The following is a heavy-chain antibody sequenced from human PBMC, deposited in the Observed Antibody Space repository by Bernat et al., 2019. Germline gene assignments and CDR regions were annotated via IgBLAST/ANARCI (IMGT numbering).Heavy chain of an antibody. CDR3: ARDIGYCSGGSCYTIAFDI. Sequence: EVQLVESGGGLVKPGGSLRLSCAASGFTFSSYSMNWVRQAPGKGLEWVSSISSSSYIYYADSVKGRFTISRDNAKNSLYLQMNSLRAEDTAVYYCARDIGYCSGGSCYTIAFDIWGQGTMVTVSS. V-gene: IGHV3-21*01. CDR1: GFTFSSYS. D-gene: IGHD2-15*01. CDR2: ISSSSYI. J-gene: IGHJ3*02.